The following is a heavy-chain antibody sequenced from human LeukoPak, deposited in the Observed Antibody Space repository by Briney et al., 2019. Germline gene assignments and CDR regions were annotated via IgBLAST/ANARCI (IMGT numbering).Heavy chain of an antibody. Sequence: PSETLSLTCAVSGGSISSSNWWSWVRQPPGKGLEWIGYIYYSGSTNYNPSLKSRVTISVDTSKNQFSLKLSSVTAADTAVYYCARARYYYGSGSYMQAFDIWGQGTMVTVSS. D-gene: IGHD3-10*01. V-gene: IGHV4-4*02. J-gene: IGHJ3*02. CDR3: ARARYYYGSGSYMQAFDI. CDR2: IYYSGST. CDR1: GGSISSSNW.